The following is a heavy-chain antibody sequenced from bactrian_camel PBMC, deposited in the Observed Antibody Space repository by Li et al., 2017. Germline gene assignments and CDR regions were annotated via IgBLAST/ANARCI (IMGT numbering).Heavy chain of an antibody. J-gene: IGHJ4*01. D-gene: IGHD6*01. CDR1: GYTYSGHC. Sequence: HVQLVESGGGSVQAGGSLRLSCAFSGYTYSGHCMGWFRQAPGKEREGVATIYTADRKAYYADSVKGRFAISQDNAKNVMALEMNDLKPDDTAMYYCAKSLEDSWYTFTYWGQGTQVTVS. V-gene: IGHV3S6*01. CDR2: IYTADRKA. CDR3: AKSLEDSWYTFTY.